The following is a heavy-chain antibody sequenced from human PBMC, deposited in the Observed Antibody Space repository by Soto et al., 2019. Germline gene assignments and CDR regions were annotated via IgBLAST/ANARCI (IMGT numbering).Heavy chain of an antibody. CDR3: ARGGYYDFWSGYLRPLRY. CDR1: GGSFSGYY. V-gene: IGHV4-34*01. J-gene: IGHJ4*02. CDR2: INHSGST. Sequence: PSETLSLTCAVYGGSFSGYYWSWIRQPPGKGLEWIGEINHSGSTNYNPSLKSRVTISVDTSKNQFSLKLSSVTAAVTAVYYCARGGYYDFWSGYLRPLRYWGQGTLVTVSS. D-gene: IGHD3-3*01.